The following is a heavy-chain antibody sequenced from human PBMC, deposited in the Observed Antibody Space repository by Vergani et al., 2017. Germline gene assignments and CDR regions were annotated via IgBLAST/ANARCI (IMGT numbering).Heavy chain of an antibody. CDR2: IYHSGST. J-gene: IGHJ4*02. V-gene: IGHV4-4*02. CDR1: GGSISSSNW. D-gene: IGHD3-9*01. Sequence: QVQLQESGPGLVKPSRTLSLTCAVSGGSISSSNWWSWVRQPPVKGLEWIGEIYHSGSTNYNPSLKSRVTISVEKSKNQFSLKLSPVTAADTAVYYCARTHYDILTGYHGWNDYWGQGTLVTVAS. CDR3: ARTHYDILTGYHGWNDY.